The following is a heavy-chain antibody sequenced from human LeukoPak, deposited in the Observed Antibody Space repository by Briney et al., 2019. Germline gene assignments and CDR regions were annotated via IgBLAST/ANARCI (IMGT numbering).Heavy chain of an antibody. D-gene: IGHD6-13*01. CDR1: GGSISSYY. Sequence: SETLSLTCTVSGGSISSYYWSWIRQPAGKGLEWVGLIYTSGSTNYNPSLKRRVTMSVDTTKTQFSLKLSPVAAAATAVYCWARGDGGSWSPNFDYWGQGTLVTVSS. J-gene: IGHJ4*02. CDR3: ARGDGGSWSPNFDY. CDR2: IYTSGST. V-gene: IGHV4-4*07.